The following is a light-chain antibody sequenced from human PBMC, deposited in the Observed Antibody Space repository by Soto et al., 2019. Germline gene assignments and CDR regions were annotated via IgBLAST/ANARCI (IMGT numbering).Light chain of an antibody. CDR1: SSDFGSYNR. V-gene: IGLV2-18*02. CDR3: SSYTSSSTWV. Sequence: QSALTQPPSVSGSPGQSVTISCTGTSSDFGSYNRVSWYQRPPGTGPKLVIYEVSNRPSGIPDRFSGSKSGNTASLTISGLQAEDEAEYYCSSYTSSSTWVFGGGTKLTVL. J-gene: IGLJ3*02. CDR2: EVS.